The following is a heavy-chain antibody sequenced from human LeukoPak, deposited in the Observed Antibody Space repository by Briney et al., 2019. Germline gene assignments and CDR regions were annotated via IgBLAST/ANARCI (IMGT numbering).Heavy chain of an antibody. V-gene: IGHV1-69*01. D-gene: IGHD6-19*01. CDR2: IIPIFSTA. CDR3: ANERALYSSGWSYIDY. J-gene: IGHJ4*02. Sequence: SVKVSCKASGGTFSSYAISWVRQAPGQGLEWMGGIIPIFSTANYAQKFQGRVTITADESTSTAYMELSSLRSEDTAVYYCANERALYSSGWSYIDYWGQGTLVTVSS. CDR1: GGTFSSYA.